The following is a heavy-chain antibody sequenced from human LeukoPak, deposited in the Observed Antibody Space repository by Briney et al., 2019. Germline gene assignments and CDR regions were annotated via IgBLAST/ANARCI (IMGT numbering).Heavy chain of an antibody. V-gene: IGHV4-39*01. D-gene: IGHD4-23*01. J-gene: IGHJ4*02. CDR2: IYYSGTT. CDR1: GGSITSSYY. Sequence: SETLSLTCTVSGGSITSSYYWGWIRQPPGKGLEWTGSIYYSGTTYYNPSLKSRVTISVDTSKNQFSLKLSSVTAADTAVYYCARRGGKRYFDYWGQGTLVTVSS. CDR3: ARRGGKRYFDY.